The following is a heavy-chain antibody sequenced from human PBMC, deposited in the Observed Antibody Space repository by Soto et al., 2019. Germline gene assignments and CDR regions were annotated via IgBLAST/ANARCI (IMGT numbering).Heavy chain of an antibody. CDR1: GFTFSSYA. CDR3: ARDRIAAGYGMDV. CDR2: ISYDGSNK. Sequence: PGGSLRLSCGASGFTFSSYAMHWVRQAPGKGLEWVAVISYDGSNKYYADSVKGRFTISRDNSKNTLYLQMNSLRAEDTAVYYCARDRIAAGYGMDVWGQGTTVTVSS. V-gene: IGHV3-30-3*01. J-gene: IGHJ6*02. D-gene: IGHD6-13*01.